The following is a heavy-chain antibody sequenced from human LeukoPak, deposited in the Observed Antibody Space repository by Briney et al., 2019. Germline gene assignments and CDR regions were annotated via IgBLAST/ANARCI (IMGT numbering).Heavy chain of an antibody. CDR3: TKGQRANSGYFYFDY. CDR2: ISNSGGST. D-gene: IGHD3-22*01. V-gene: IGHV3-23*01. Sequence: GGSLRLSCAASGFTFSSYAMRWVRQIPGKGLEWVSAISNSGGSTYYADSVKGRFAVSRDNSIDTVYLQMNSLRAEDTAIYYCTKGQRANSGYFYFDYWGQGTLVTVSS. CDR1: GFTFSSYA. J-gene: IGHJ4*02.